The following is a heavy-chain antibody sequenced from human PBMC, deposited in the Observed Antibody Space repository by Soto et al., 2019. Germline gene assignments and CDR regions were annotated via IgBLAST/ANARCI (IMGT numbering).Heavy chain of an antibody. CDR2: MYYSGRT. D-gene: IGHD4-17*01. CDR3: ASTVIKGNWFDP. V-gene: IGHV4-59*12. J-gene: IGHJ5*02. Sequence: TVSGASISSFYWSWIRQSPEKGLEWIGNMYYSGRTTYNPSLNSRVIITLDMSKNHLSLKLSSVIAADTAVYYCASTVIKGNWFDPWGQGTLVTVSS. CDR1: GASISSFY.